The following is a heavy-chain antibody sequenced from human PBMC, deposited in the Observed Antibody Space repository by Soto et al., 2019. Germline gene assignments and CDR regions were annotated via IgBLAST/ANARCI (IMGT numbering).Heavy chain of an antibody. CDR2: IYYSGST. CDR1: GGSISSYY. J-gene: IGHJ4*02. CDR3: ARVKWRQIGLGFDY. V-gene: IGHV4-59*01. Sequence: PSETLSLTCTVSGGSISSYYWSWIRQPPGKGLEWIGYIYYSGSTNYNPSLKSRVTISVDTSKNQFSLKMSSVTAADTAVYYCARVKWRQIGLGFDYWGQGILVTVS. D-gene: IGHD1-26*01.